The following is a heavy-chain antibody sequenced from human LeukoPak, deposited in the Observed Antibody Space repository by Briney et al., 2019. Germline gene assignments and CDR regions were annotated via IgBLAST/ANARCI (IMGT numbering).Heavy chain of an antibody. CDR1: GGTFSSYT. Sequence: SVKVSCKASGGTFSSYTISWVRQAPGQGLKWMGRIIPILGIANYAQKFQGRVTITADKSTSTAYMELSSLRSEDTAVYYCARREPTDAFDIWGQGTMVTVSS. J-gene: IGHJ3*02. CDR3: ARREPTDAFDI. V-gene: IGHV1-69*02. D-gene: IGHD1-14*01. CDR2: IIPILGIA.